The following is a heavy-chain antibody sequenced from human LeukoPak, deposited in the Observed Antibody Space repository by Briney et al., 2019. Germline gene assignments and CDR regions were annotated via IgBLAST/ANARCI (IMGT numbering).Heavy chain of an antibody. CDR1: GFTFHSYW. CDR3: ARSSFPFYFDY. J-gene: IGHJ4*02. V-gene: IGHV3-74*01. D-gene: IGHD3-16*01. Sequence: GGSLRLSCAASGFTFHSYWMHWVRQAPGKGLVWVSRIDNDGGSTTYADSVKGRFTISRDNAKNTLYLQMNSVRAEDTAVYYCARSSFPFYFDYWGQGTLVTVSS. CDR2: IDNDGGST.